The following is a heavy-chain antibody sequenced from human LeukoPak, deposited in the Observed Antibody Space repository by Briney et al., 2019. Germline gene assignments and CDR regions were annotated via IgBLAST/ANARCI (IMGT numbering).Heavy chain of an antibody. CDR2: ISYDGSNK. V-gene: IGHV3-30*18. Sequence: PGGSLRLSCAASGFTFSSCGMHWVRQAPGKGLEWVAVISYDGSNKYFADSVKGRFTISRDNSMNTLYLQMNSLRAEDTAVYYCAKGSGYSSSWYFLPGDYWGQGTLVTVSS. CDR1: GFTFSSCG. D-gene: IGHD6-13*01. J-gene: IGHJ4*02. CDR3: AKGSGYSSSWYFLPGDY.